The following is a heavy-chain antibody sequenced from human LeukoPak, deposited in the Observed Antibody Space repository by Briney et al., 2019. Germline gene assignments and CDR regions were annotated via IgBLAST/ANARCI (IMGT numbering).Heavy chain of an antibody. D-gene: IGHD1-26*01. CDR2: ISYDGSNK. Sequence: GRSLRLSCAASGFTFSSYATHWVRQAPGKGLEWVAVISYDGSNKYYADSVKGRFTISRDNSKNTLYLQMNSLRAEDTAVYYCARDRATGDYYYYYGMDVWGQGTTVTVSS. J-gene: IGHJ6*02. CDR3: ARDRATGDYYYYYGMDV. CDR1: GFTFSSYA. V-gene: IGHV3-30*04.